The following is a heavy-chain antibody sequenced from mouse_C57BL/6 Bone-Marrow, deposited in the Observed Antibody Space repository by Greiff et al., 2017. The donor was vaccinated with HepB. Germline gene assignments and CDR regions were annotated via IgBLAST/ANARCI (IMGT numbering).Heavy chain of an antibody. Sequence: VQLQQSGAELVRPGASVTLSCKASGYTFTDYEMHWVKQTPVHGLEWIGAIDPETGGTAYNQKFKGKAILTADKSSSTAYMELRSLTSEDSAVYYCTRGGWGYYVAYWGQGTLVTVSA. CDR2: IDPETGGT. V-gene: IGHV1-15*01. CDR3: TRGGWGYYVAY. D-gene: IGHD2-3*01. J-gene: IGHJ3*01. CDR1: GYTFTDYE.